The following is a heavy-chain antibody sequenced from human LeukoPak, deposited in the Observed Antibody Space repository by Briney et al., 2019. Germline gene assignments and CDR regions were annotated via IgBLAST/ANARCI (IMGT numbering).Heavy chain of an antibody. J-gene: IGHJ6*03. CDR1: GYTFTSSG. V-gene: IGHV1-18*01. CDR2: ISAYNGNT. Sequence: GASVKVSCKASGYTFTSSGISWVRQAPGQGLEWMGWISAYNGNTNYAQKLQGRVTMTTDTSTSTAYMELRSLRSDDTAVYYCARDLSHCSSTSCPSDYCFYYMDVWGKGTTVTVSS. D-gene: IGHD2-2*01. CDR3: ARDLSHCSSTSCPSDYCFYYMDV.